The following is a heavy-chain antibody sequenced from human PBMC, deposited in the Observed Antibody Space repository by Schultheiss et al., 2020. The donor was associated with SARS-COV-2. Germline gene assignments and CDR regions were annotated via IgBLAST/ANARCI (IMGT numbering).Heavy chain of an antibody. V-gene: IGHV3-74*01. D-gene: IGHD6-13*01. CDR1: GFTFSSYW. J-gene: IGHJ5*02. CDR3: ARARAEQHLPFSWGPIPHPTTWFDP. Sequence: GGSLRLSCAASGFTFSSYWMHWVRQIPGKGLVWVSRINSDGSDSSYADSVKGRFTVSRDNAGNTLYLQMNNLRVEDTAMYYCARARAEQHLPFSWGPIPHPTTWFDPWGQGTLVTVSS. CDR2: INSDGSDS.